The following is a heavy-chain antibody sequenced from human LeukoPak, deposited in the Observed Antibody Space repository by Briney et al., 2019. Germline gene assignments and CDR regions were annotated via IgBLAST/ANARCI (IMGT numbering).Heavy chain of an antibody. CDR1: GGSISVSNY. CDR3: ARSNFDALTGWGHFDS. J-gene: IGHJ4*02. Sequence: SGTLTLTCVVSGGSISVSNYWSWLRQSPGEGVGCSGKIFHTGRTNSNPSVKSRATLSRDKSKNQFSLKMNSVTAADTAVYYCARSNFDALTGWGHFDSWGQGTLVTVSS. V-gene: IGHV4-4*02. D-gene: IGHD3-16*01. CDR2: IFHTGRT.